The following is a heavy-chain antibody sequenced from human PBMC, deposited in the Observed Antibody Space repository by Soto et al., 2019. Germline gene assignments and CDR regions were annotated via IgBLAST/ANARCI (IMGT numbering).Heavy chain of an antibody. CDR2: IYYTGST. V-gene: IGHV4-61*03. Sequence: SETLSLTCTVFGASVSSGTYYWSWIRQAPGKGLEWVGHIYYTGSTNYKPSLNNRVTISVDTSKNHFSLQLTSVTAADTAVYYCARGAGFRYASTWFDLWGQGTLVTVSS. CDR3: ARGAGFRYASTWFDL. J-gene: IGHJ5*02. CDR1: GASVSSGTYY. D-gene: IGHD5-18*01.